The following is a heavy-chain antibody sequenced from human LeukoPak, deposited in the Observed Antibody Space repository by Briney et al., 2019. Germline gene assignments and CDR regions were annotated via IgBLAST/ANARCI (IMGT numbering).Heavy chain of an antibody. CDR2: INPNSGGT. Sequence: ASVKVSCKASGYTFTGYYMHWVRRAPGQGLEWMGWINPNSGGTNYAQKFQGRVTMTRDTSISTAYMELSRLRSDDTAVYYCARDLVLYCSSTSCYRGVNWFDPWGQGTLVTVSS. V-gene: IGHV1-2*02. CDR1: GYTFTGYY. J-gene: IGHJ5*02. D-gene: IGHD2-2*02. CDR3: ARDLVLYCSSTSCYRGVNWFDP.